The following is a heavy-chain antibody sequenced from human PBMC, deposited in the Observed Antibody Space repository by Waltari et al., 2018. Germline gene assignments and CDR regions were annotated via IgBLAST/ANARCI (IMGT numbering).Heavy chain of an antibody. Sequence: EVQLVESGGGLVQPGGSLRLSCTASGFTFSSYSMVWVRQAPGKGLGWVATIKQDGSGSYYVDSGKGRFTFSRDNAKNSLYLQMNSLRAEDTAVYYCARPYSSGWYINFDYWGQGTLVTVSS. CDR3: ARPYSSGWYINFDY. J-gene: IGHJ4*02. D-gene: IGHD6-19*01. CDR2: IKQDGSGS. CDR1: GFTFSSYS. V-gene: IGHV3-7*01.